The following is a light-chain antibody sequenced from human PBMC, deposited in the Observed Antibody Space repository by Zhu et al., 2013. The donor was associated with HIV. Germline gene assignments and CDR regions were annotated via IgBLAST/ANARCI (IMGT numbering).Light chain of an antibody. CDR3: QQYGSSPLT. J-gene: IGKJ4*01. CDR2: DAS. V-gene: IGKV3-20*01. CDR1: QSVSSSH. Sequence: EIVMTQSPGTLSLSPGERATLSCRASQSVSSSHLAWYQQKPGQAPRLLIYDASSRAAGIPDNFSGSGSGTDFTLTISRLEPEDFAVYYCQQYGSSPLTFGGGTKVEIK.